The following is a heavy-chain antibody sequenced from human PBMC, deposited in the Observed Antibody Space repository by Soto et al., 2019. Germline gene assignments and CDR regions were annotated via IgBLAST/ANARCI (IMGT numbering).Heavy chain of an antibody. J-gene: IGHJ5*02. CDR3: ARDQAGTTVGTYNWFDP. D-gene: IGHD1-7*01. V-gene: IGHV4-31*03. Sequence: SVTLSLTCTVSGGSISSGGYYWSWIRQHPGKGLEWIGYIYYSGSTYYNPSLKSRVTISVDTSKNQFSLKLSSVTAADTAVYYCARDQAGTTVGTYNWFDPWGQGTLVTVSS. CDR1: GGSISSGGYY. CDR2: IYYSGST.